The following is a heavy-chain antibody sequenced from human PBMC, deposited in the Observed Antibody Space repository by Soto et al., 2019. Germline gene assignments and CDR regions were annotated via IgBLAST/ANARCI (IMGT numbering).Heavy chain of an antibody. D-gene: IGHD2-21*01. V-gene: IGHV3-23*01. J-gene: IGHJ4*02. CDR3: AKVIPDVGYIY. Sequence: GGSLRLSCAASGFTFSSYAMSWVRQAPGKGLEWVSAISGSGGRTYYADSVKGRFTISRDNSKNTLYLQKNSQRAEDTAVYYCAKVIPDVGYIYWGQGTLVPVSS. CDR1: GFTFSSYA. CDR2: ISGSGGRT.